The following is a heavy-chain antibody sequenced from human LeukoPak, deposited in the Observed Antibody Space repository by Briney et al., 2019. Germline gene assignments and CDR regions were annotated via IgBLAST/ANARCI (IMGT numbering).Heavy chain of an antibody. D-gene: IGHD1-1*01. Sequence: PSETLSLTCTVSGGSISSGGYYWSWIRQHPGKGLEWIGYIYYSGSTYYNPSLKSRVTISVGTSKNQFFLKLSSVTAADTAVYYCARSYKAMLGYWGQGTLVTVSS. V-gene: IGHV4-31*03. CDR1: GGSISSGGYY. J-gene: IGHJ4*02. CDR3: ARSYKAMLGY. CDR2: IYYSGST.